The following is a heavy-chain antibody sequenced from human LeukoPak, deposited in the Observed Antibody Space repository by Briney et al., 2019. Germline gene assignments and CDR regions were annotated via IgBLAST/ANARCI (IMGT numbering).Heavy chain of an antibody. V-gene: IGHV3-23*01. CDR2: LSGNGVKT. D-gene: IGHD1-7*01. J-gene: IGHJ4*02. Sequence: GGSLRLSCAASGFTFSSYAMHWVRQAPGKGLEWVSALSGNGVKTYYADSVKGRFTISRDNSGNTLYLQMNSLRAEDTAIYFCAKDLNYAFDYWGQGAVVTVSS. CDR3: AKDLNYAFDY. CDR1: GFTFSSYA.